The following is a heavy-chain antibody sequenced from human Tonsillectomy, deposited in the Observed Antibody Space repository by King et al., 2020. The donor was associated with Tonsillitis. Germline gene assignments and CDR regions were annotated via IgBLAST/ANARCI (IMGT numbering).Heavy chain of an antibody. CDR1: VDSIRSHF. Sequence: QLQESGPGLVKPSETLSLTCTVSVDSIRSHFWSWIRQPAGKGLEWIGRIYTSGSTNYNPSLKRRVTMSVDTSKNHFSLKLSSVTAADTAVYYCARDEVVPAAFSVDVFDVWGQGTMVTVSS. D-gene: IGHD2-2*01. CDR2: IYTSGST. V-gene: IGHV4-4*07. J-gene: IGHJ3*01. CDR3: ARDEVVPAAFSVDVFDV.